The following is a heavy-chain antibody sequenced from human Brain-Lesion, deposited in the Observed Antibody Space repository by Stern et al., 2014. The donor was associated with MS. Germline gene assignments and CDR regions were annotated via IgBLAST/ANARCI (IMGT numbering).Heavy chain of an antibody. CDR2: FGPEDGET. CDR3: ATLSPGAGGNYYRHFDY. CDR1: GYTLTEFS. V-gene: IGHV1-24*01. J-gene: IGHJ4*02. D-gene: IGHD1-26*01. Sequence: QVQLLESGAEVKKPGASVKVSCKVSGYTLTEFSMHWVRQAPRKGLERMGGFGPEDGETIYAQKFQGRVTMTEDTSTDTAYMELSSLRSEDTAVYYCATLSPGAGGNYYRHFDYWGQGTLVTVSS.